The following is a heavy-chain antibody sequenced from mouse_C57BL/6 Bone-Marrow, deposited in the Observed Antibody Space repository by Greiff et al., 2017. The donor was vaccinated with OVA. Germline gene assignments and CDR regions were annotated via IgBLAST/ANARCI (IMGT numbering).Heavy chain of an antibody. Sequence: DVKLQESGAELVRPGASVKLSCTASGFNIKDDYMHWVKQRPEQGLEWIGWIDPENGDTEYASKFQGKATITADTSSNTAYLQLSSLTSEDTAVYYCTTVSYVWWFAYWGQGTLVTVSA. J-gene: IGHJ3*01. CDR1: GFNIKDDY. D-gene: IGHD1-1*01. CDR2: IDPENGDT. V-gene: IGHV14-4*01. CDR3: TTVSYVWWFAY.